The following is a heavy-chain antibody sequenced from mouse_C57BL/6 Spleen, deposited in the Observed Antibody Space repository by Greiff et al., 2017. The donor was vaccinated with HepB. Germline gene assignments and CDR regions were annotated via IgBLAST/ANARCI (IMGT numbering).Heavy chain of an antibody. CDR3: ARGMVHEGYAMDY. CDR2: INPSSGYT. D-gene: IGHD2-10*02. J-gene: IGHJ4*01. Sequence: VQLQQSGAELAKPGASVKLSCKASGYTFTSYWMHWVKQRPGQGLEWIGYINPSSGYTKYNQKFKDKATLTADKSSSTAYMQLSSLTYEDSAVYYCARGMVHEGYAMDYWGQGTSVTGSS. CDR1: GYTFTSYW. V-gene: IGHV1-7*01.